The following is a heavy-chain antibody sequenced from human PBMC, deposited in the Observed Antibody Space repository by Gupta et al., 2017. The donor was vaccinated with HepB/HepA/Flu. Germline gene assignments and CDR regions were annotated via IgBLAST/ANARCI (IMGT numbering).Heavy chain of an antibody. V-gene: IGHV1-8*01. CDR1: GYTFTSYD. J-gene: IGHJ4*02. Sequence: QVQLVQSGAEVKKPGASVKVSCKASGYTFTSYDINWVRQATGQGLEWMGWMNPNSGNTGYAQKFQGRVTMTRNTSISTAYMELSSLRSEDTAVYYCARGEAIFGVVIILFNYWGQGTLVTVSS. CDR2: MNPNSGNT. D-gene: IGHD3-3*01. CDR3: ARGEAIFGVVIILFNY.